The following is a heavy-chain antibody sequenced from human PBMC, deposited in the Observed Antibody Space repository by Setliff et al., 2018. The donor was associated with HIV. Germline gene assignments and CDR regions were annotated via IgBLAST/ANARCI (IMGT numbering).Heavy chain of an antibody. CDR1: GGSISSYY. J-gene: IGHJ4*02. D-gene: IGHD6-19*01. CDR2: SYYSGST. V-gene: IGHV4-59*01. CDR3: ARDRLYYSDY. Sequence: TSETLSLTCTVSGGSISSYYWSWIRQPPGKGLEWIGYSYYSGSTNYNPTLKSRVTISVDTSKNQFSLKLSSVTAADTAVYYCARDRLYYSDYWGQGTLVTVSS.